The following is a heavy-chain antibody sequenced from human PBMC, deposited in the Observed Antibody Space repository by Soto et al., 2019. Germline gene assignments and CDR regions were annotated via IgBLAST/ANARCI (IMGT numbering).Heavy chain of an antibody. D-gene: IGHD3-3*01. CDR1: GGSISGYY. J-gene: IGHJ6*02. V-gene: IGHV4-59*01. CDR2: IYYSGTT. Sequence: SETLSLTCTVSGGSISGYYWSWIRQSPGKGLEWIGYIYYSGTTTSNPSLNSRVSISVDTSKRHFSLKLRSVTAADTAMYYCARQIRHYDSWSNKYYYYGLDVWGQGTTVTVSS. CDR3: ARQIRHYDSWSNKYYYYGLDV.